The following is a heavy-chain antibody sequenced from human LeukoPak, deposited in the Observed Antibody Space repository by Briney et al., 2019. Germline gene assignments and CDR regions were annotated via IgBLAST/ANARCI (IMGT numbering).Heavy chain of an antibody. CDR2: INHSGST. D-gene: IGHD2-2*01. V-gene: IGHV4-34*01. Sequence: PSETLSLTCAVYGGSFSGYYWSWIRQPPGKGLEWIGEINHSGSTNCNPSLKSRVTISVDTSKNQFSLKLSSVTAADTAVYYCAVPAAPPRSYYYYGMDVWGQGTTVTVSS. CDR3: AVPAAPPRSYYYYGMDV. CDR1: GGSFSGYY. J-gene: IGHJ6*02.